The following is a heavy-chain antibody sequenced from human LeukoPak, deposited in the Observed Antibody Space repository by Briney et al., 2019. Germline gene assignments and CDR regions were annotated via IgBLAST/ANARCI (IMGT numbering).Heavy chain of an antibody. D-gene: IGHD1-26*01. CDR2: SYI. V-gene: IGHV3-21*01. CDR3: ARGSSSGSYYGKVDSVDY. Sequence: SYIYYADSVKGRFTISRDNANNSLYLQMNSLRAEDTAVYYCARGSSSGSYYGKVDSVDYLGQGTLVTVSS. J-gene: IGHJ4*02.